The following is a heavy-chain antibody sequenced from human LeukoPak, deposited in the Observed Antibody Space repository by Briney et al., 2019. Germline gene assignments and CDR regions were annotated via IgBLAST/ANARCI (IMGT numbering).Heavy chain of an antibody. J-gene: IGHJ4*02. Sequence: GGSLRLSCAASGFTFSSYSMIWVRQAPGKGLEWVSTITGSSGNTYYAEPAKGRFTISRDNAKNSLHLQMNSLRAEDTAVYYCARGFTYFDSWGQGTLVTVSS. V-gene: IGHV3-21*01. D-gene: IGHD3-10*01. CDR2: ITGSSGNT. CDR1: GFTFSSYS. CDR3: ARGFTYFDS.